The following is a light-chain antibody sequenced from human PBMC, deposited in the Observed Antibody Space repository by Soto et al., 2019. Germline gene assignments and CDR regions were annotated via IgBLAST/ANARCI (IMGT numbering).Light chain of an antibody. J-gene: IGLJ1*01. CDR2: DVS. CDR3: SSYTSSSTYV. V-gene: IGLV2-14*03. Sequence: QSALTQPAPVSGSPGQSITISCTGTSSDVGGYNYVSWYQHHPGKAPKLLIYDVSNRPSGVSNRFSGSKSGNTASLTISGLQAEDEADYYCSSYTSSSTYVFGTGTKGHRP. CDR1: SSDVGGYNY.